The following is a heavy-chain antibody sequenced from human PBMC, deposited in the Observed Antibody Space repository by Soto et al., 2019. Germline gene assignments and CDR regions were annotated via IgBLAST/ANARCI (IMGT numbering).Heavy chain of an antibody. J-gene: IGHJ6*02. V-gene: IGHV4-34*01. D-gene: IGHD3-22*01. Sequence: SETLSLTCAVYGGSFSGYYWSWIRQPPGKGLEWIGEINHSGSTNYNPSLKSRVTISVDTSKNQFSLKLSSVTAADTAVYYCARGRYYDSSGYYRMYYYGMDVWGQGTTVT. CDR2: INHSGST. CDR1: GGSFSGYY. CDR3: ARGRYYDSSGYYRMYYYGMDV.